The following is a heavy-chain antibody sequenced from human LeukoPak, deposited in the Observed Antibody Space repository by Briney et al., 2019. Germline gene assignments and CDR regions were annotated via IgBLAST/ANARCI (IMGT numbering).Heavy chain of an antibody. CDR1: GGSISSYY. D-gene: IGHD6-13*01. J-gene: IGHJ3*02. Sequence: SETLSLTCTVSGGSISSYYWSWIRQPAGKGLEWIGRIYTSGSTNYNPSLKSRVTMSVDTSKNQFSLKLSSVTAADTAVYYCAGDPYSSSWYPTERGAFDIWGQGTMVTVSS. V-gene: IGHV4-4*07. CDR3: AGDPYSSSWYPTERGAFDI. CDR2: IYTSGST.